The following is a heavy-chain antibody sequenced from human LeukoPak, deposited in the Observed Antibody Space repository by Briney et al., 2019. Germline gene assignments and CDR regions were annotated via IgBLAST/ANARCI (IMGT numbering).Heavy chain of an antibody. CDR1: GFTFSSYA. J-gene: IGHJ3*02. V-gene: IGHV4-39*07. CDR2: IYYSGST. D-gene: IGHD3-10*01. CDR3: ARDPDPAFDI. Sequence: GSLRLSCAASGFTFSSYAMSWVRQAPGKGLEWIGSIYYSGSTYYNPSLKSRVTISVDTSKNQFSLKLSSVTAADTAVYYCARDPDPAFDIWGQGTMVTVSS.